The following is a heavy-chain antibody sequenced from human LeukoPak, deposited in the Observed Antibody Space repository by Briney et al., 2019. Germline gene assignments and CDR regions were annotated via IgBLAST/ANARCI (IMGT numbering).Heavy chain of an antibody. CDR1: GGSFSGYY. Sequence: SETLSLTCAVYGGSFSGYYWRWIRQPPGKGLEWIGEINHSGSTNYNPSLKSRVTISVDTSKNQFSLKLSSVTAAGTAVYYCARGRPAGRRGWFDPWGQGTLVTVSS. D-gene: IGHD3-16*01. CDR2: INHSGST. V-gene: IGHV4-34*01. J-gene: IGHJ5*02. CDR3: ARGRPAGRRGWFDP.